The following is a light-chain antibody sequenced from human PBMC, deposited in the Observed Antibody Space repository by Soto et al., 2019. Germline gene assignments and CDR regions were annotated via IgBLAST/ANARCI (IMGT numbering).Light chain of an antibody. J-gene: IGKJ2*01. V-gene: IGKV3-15*01. CDR1: QSVSSN. Sequence: EIVMTQSPATLSVSPGERATLSCRASQSVSSNLAWYQQKPGQAPRLLIYGASTRATGIPARFSGSGSGTEFTLTISSLQPEDFAVYYCQQYNDWPPGMYTFGRGTKLEIK. CDR3: QQYNDWPPGMYT. CDR2: GAS.